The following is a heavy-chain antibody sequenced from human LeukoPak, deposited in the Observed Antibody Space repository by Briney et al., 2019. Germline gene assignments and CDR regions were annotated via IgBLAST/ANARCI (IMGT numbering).Heavy chain of an antibody. CDR1: GFTFSSYA. D-gene: IGHD3-16*01. Sequence: PGGSLRLSCAASGFTFSSYAMHWVRQAPGKGLEWVAVISYDGSNKYYADSVKDRFTISRDNSKNTLYLQMNSLRAEDTAVYYCAREVRLPHNDALIHRRALDVWGQGTMVTVSS. CDR2: ISYDGSNK. J-gene: IGHJ3*01. CDR3: AREVRLPHNDALIHRRALDV. V-gene: IGHV3-30-3*01.